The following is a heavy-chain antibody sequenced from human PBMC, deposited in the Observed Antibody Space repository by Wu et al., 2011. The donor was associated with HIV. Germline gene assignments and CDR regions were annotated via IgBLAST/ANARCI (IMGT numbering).Heavy chain of an antibody. J-gene: IGHJ4*02. Sequence: QVQLVQSGAEVKKPGASVKVSCQASGYNFRGYYIHWVRQAPGQGLEWMGWINPNFGGTKYAPKFQGRVTMTRDTSISTVYMEVTRLTPDDTAVFYCARQKGVDTYFDFWGQGTLATVSS. CDR2: INPNFGGT. CDR3: ARQKGVDTYFDF. D-gene: IGHD2-8*01. V-gene: IGHV1-2*02. CDR1: GYNFRGYY.